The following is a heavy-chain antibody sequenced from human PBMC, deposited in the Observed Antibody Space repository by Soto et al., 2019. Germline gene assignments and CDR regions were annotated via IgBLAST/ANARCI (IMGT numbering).Heavy chain of an antibody. CDR1: GGSISSGGYS. Sequence: QLQLQESGSGLVKPSQTLSLTCAVSGGSISSGGYSWSWIRQPPGKGLEWIGYIYHGESTYYNPSLKSRVTISVXXXTNQFSXKLSSVXXADTXVYYCARAEGGIFDYWGQGTLVTVSS. V-gene: IGHV4-30-2*01. CDR3: ARAEGGIFDY. CDR2: IYHGEST. J-gene: IGHJ4*02.